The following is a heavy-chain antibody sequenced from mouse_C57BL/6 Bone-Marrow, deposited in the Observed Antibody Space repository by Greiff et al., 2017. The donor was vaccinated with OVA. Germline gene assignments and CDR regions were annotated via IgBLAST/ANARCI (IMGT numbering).Heavy chain of an antibody. D-gene: IGHD2-2*01. V-gene: IGHV1-54*01. CDR3: AIYKGLRPSFAY. CDR1: GYAFTNYL. J-gene: IGHJ3*01. Sequence: QVQLQQSGAELVRPGTSVKVSCKASGYAFTNYLIEWVKQRPGQGLEWIGVINPGSGGTNYNEKFKGKATLTADKSSSTAYMQLSSLTSEDSAVYYCAIYKGLRPSFAYWGQGTLVTVSA. CDR2: INPGSGGT.